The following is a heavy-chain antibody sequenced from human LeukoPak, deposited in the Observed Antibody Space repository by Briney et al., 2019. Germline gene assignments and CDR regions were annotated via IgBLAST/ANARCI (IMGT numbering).Heavy chain of an antibody. Sequence: ASETLSLTCTVSGGSISSGGYYWSWIRQPPGKGLEWIGYIYYSGSTYYNPSLKSRVTISVDTSKNQFSLKLSSVTAADTAVYYCARGGQQLVYFDYWGQGTLVTVSS. CDR1: GGSISSGGYY. CDR2: IYYSGST. J-gene: IGHJ4*02. V-gene: IGHV4-30-4*08. D-gene: IGHD6-13*01. CDR3: ARGGQQLVYFDY.